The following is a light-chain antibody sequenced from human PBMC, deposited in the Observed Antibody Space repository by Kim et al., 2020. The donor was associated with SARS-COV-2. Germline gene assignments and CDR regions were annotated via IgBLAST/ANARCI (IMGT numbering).Light chain of an antibody. CDR1: EGIGSY. CDR3: QQYKSFPYT. CDR2: AAS. V-gene: IGKV1-16*02. J-gene: IGKJ2*01. Sequence: DIQMTQSPSSLSASVGDRVTITCRASEGIGSYLAWFQQKSGKPPKSLIYAASNLESGVPSKFSGSGSGTDFALTISSLQPDDFATYYSQQYKSFPYTVGQGTKLEI.